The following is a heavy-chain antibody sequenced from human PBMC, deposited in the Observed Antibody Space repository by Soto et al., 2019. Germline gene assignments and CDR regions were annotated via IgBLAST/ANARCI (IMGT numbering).Heavy chain of an antibody. D-gene: IGHD6-19*01. CDR2: IYYSGNT. CDR1: GGSISSSVYY. V-gene: IGHV4-31*03. Sequence: NPSETLSLTCTVSGGSISSSVYYWSWVRQLPGKGLEYIGHIYYSGNTHYNPSLKSRVSISIDTSQNQFSLRLTSVTAADTAVYYCARLRVGVALTPNWFDPWGQGTLVTVSS. CDR3: ARLRVGVALTPNWFDP. J-gene: IGHJ5*02.